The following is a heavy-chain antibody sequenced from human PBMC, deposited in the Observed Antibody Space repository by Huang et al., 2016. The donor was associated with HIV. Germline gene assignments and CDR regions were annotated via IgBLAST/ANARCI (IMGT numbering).Heavy chain of an antibody. CDR2: VNHGGST. D-gene: IGHD6-19*01. J-gene: IGHJ2*01. Sequence: QVQLYQWGAGPLRPSETLSLTCGVSGGSLPGYYWTWLRQSPGRGLEWFGEVNHGGSTKYNPSLKSRVTISVDTSKIQFALNLTSVTATDTADYYCATSRSGSGWFLDIWGRGTLVSVS. V-gene: IGHV4-34*01. CDR3: ATSRSGSGWFLDI. CDR1: GGSLPGYY.